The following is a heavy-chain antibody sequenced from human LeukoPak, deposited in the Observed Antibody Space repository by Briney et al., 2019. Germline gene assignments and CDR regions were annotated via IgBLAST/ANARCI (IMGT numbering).Heavy chain of an antibody. CDR3: AKEGY. CDR1: GFTFSSYA. J-gene: IGHJ4*02. CDR2: ISYDGSNK. V-gene: IGHV3-30-3*01. Sequence: GGSLRLSCAASGFTFSSYAMHWVRQAPGKGLEWVAVISYDGSNKYYADSVKGRFTISRDNSKNTLYLQMNSLRAEDTAVYYCAKEGYWGQGTLVTVSS.